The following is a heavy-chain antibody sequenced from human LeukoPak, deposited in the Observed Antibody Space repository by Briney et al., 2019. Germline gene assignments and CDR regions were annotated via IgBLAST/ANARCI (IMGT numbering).Heavy chain of an antibody. CDR3: ARDVRAVAGLLDY. CDR1: GFTFSSYW. V-gene: IGHV3-21*01. J-gene: IGHJ4*02. D-gene: IGHD6-19*01. CDR2: ISSSSSYI. Sequence: GGSLRLSCAASGFTFSSYWMSWVRQAAGKGLEWVSSISSSSSYIYYADSVKGRFTISRENAKNSLYPQMNSLRAEDTAVYYCARDVRAVAGLLDYWGQGTLVTVSS.